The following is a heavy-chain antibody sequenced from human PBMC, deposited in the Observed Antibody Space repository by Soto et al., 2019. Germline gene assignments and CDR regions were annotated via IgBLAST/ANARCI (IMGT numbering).Heavy chain of an antibody. CDR1: GGTFSSYT. D-gene: IGHD4-4*01. CDR2: IIPILGIA. V-gene: IGHV1-69*02. J-gene: IGHJ6*03. Sequence: QVQLVQSGAEVKKPGSSVKVSCKASGGTFSSYTMSWVRQAPGQGLEWMGRIIPILGIANYAQKFQGRVTITADKSTSTAYMELSSLRSEDTAVYYCARSLTTQQGYYMDVWGKGTTVTVSS. CDR3: ARSLTTQQGYYMDV.